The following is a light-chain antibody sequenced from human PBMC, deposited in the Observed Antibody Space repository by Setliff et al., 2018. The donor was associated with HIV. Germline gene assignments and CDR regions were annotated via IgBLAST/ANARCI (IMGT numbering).Light chain of an antibody. Sequence: QSVLTQPASVSGSPGQSITISCTGTSSDVGGYDYVSWYQQHPGKAPKLMIYEVSNRPSGVSNRFSGSKSGNTASLTISGLQAEDEADYYRSSYTSSFTRVFGTGTKVTVL. CDR2: EVS. CDR3: SSYTSSFTRV. V-gene: IGLV2-14*01. J-gene: IGLJ1*01. CDR1: SSDVGGYDY.